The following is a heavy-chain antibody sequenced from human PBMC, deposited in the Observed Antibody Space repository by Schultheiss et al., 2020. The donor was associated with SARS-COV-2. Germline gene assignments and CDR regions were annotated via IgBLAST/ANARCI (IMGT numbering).Heavy chain of an antibody. CDR1: GFTFSSYA. J-gene: IGHJ4*02. V-gene: IGHV3-30*04. CDR2: ISYDGSNK. CDR3: AKDLSYYDSSGYWSIDY. D-gene: IGHD3-22*01. Sequence: GESLKISCAASGFTFSSYAMHWVRQAPGKGLEWVAVISYDGSNKYYADSVKGRFTISRDNSKNTLYLQMNSLRAEDTAVYYCAKDLSYYDSSGYWSIDYWGQGTLVTVSS.